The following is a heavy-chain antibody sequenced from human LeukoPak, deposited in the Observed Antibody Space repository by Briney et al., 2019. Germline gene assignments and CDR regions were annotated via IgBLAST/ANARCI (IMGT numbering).Heavy chain of an antibody. V-gene: IGHV1-8*01. Sequence: ASVKVSCKASGYTFTSYDIYWVRQATGQGLEWMGWVNPNSGNTGYAQKFQGRVIMTRNTSISTAYMEVSSLRSEDTAVYYCAKRGYSYGDFDYWGQGTLVTVSS. J-gene: IGHJ4*02. CDR1: GYTFTSYD. CDR2: VNPNSGNT. D-gene: IGHD5-18*01. CDR3: AKRGYSYGDFDY.